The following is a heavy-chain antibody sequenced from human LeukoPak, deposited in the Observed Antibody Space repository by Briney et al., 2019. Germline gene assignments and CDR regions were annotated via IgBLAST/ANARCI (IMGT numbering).Heavy chain of an antibody. CDR3: AKDRLAAAGTFDY. CDR2: ISSSGSYI. CDR1: RFTFSSYS. Sequence: GGSLRLSCAASRFTFSSYSMNWVRQAPGKGLEWVSSISSSGSYIYYADSVNGRFTISRYNAKKSLYLKMNSLRAEDTAVYYCAKDRLAAAGTFDYWGQGTLVTVSS. J-gene: IGHJ4*02. D-gene: IGHD6-13*01. V-gene: IGHV3-21*01.